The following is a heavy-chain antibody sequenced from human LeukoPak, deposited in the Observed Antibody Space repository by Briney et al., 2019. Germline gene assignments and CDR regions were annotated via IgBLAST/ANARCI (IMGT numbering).Heavy chain of an antibody. V-gene: IGHV3-15*01. CDR3: TTDDYYSNTPFDLDSFDF. J-gene: IGHJ3*01. D-gene: IGHD2/OR15-2a*01. CDR1: GFTVSSNY. CDR2: VNSYPEGMAT. Sequence: PGGSLRLSCAASGFTVSSNYMSWVRQAPGKGLEWVGRVNSYPEGMATDYAAPVKGRFTISRDDPKNTLFLQMNSLKTEDTAVYYCTTDDYYSNTPFDLDSFDFWGQGTMVTVSS.